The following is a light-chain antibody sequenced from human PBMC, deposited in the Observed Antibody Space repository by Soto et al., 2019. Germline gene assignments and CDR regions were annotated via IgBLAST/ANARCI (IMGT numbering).Light chain of an antibody. J-gene: IGLJ1*01. Sequence: QSALTQPPSASGSPGQSVTISCTGTSSDVGGYDYVSWYQQHPGKAPKLMIYEVTIRPSGVSDRFSGSKSGNTASLTVSGLQAEDEADSYCSSYTGGNPSYVFGNGTKLTV. CDR1: SSDVGGYDY. CDR2: EVT. CDR3: SSYTGGNPSYV. V-gene: IGLV2-8*01.